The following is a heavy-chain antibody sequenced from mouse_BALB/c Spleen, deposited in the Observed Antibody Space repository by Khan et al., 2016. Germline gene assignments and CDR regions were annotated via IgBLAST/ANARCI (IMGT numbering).Heavy chain of an antibody. CDR2: ISYSGGT. CDR3: ARYDGTRYGRGMDY. Sequence: EVKLLESGPSLVKPSQTLSLTCSVTGDSITSGYWNWIRKFPGNKLEYMGYISYSGGTYNNPSLKSGISITRDTYKNQNYLQLKSVTTADKGTYYIARYDGTRYGRGMDYWGQGLSVTVSS. J-gene: IGHJ4*01. CDR1: GDSITSGY. D-gene: IGHD2-14*01. V-gene: IGHV3-8*02.